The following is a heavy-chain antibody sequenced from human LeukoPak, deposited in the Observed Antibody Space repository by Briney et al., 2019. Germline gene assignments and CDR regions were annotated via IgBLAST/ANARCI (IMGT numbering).Heavy chain of an antibody. CDR3: ARVHRGYSGGWYFSSAFDI. Sequence: PGGSLRLSCAASGFTFSNAWMSWVRQAPGKGLEWVSYISSSGSTIYYADSVKGRFTISRDNAKNSLYLQMNSLRAEDTAVYYCARVHRGYSGGWYFSSAFDIWGQGTMVTVSS. V-gene: IGHV3-11*01. J-gene: IGHJ3*02. CDR1: GFTFSNAW. CDR2: ISSSGSTI. D-gene: IGHD6-19*01.